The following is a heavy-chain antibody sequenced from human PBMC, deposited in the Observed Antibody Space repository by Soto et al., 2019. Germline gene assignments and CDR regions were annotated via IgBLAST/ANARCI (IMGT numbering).Heavy chain of an antibody. V-gene: IGHV3-33*01. D-gene: IGHD2-2*01. Sequence: GGSLRLSCVASGFTFSSYGMHWVRQAPGKRLEWVAVIWYDGSNKYCADSVKGRFTISRDNSKNTLYLQMNSLRAEDTATYYCARDRYCSSISCQGWFDPWGQGTLVTVSS. J-gene: IGHJ5*02. CDR1: GFTFSSYG. CDR2: IWYDGSNK. CDR3: ARDRYCSSISCQGWFDP.